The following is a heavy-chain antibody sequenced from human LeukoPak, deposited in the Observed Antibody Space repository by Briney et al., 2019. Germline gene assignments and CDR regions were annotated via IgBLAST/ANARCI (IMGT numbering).Heavy chain of an antibody. CDR1: GLSFTDSG. CDR2: IANEATNYAT. J-gene: IGHJ5*02. Sequence: GGSLKLSCAASGLSFTDSGFHWVRHASGKGLEWVARIANEATNYATAYAASVKGRFTIYRDNSKKTAYLQMNSLKTEDTAVYYCARRTLRDYGSGSPSRWFDPWGQGTLVTVSS. V-gene: IGHV3-73*01. CDR3: ARRTLRDYGSGSPSRWFDP. D-gene: IGHD3-10*01.